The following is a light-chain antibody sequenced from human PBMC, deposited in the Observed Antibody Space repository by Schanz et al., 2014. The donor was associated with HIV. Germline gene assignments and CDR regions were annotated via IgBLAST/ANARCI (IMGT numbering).Light chain of an antibody. J-gene: IGLJ1*01. CDR2: SYN. CDR1: SSNIGRNG. Sequence: QLVLTQTPSASGTPGQRVTVSCSGSSSNIGRNGVSWYQQLPATAPTLLIYSYNQRPSGVPKRFSGSKSGTSASLAITGLQAEDEADYYCQSYDNSLSGSVFGTGTKLTVL. CDR3: QSYDNSLSGSV. V-gene: IGLV1-44*01.